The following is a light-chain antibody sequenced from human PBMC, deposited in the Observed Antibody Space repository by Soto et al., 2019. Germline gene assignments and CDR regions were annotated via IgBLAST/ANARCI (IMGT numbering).Light chain of an antibody. CDR1: QSVSID. Sequence: EMVTQHSPATLSASPAARATLSSRASQSVSIDVAWYQPTPGHAPRLLIYDSSTRATGIPVMFSRSASGTEFTLSSSRLQSEDCKVYYCQQYNKWPLTFRKGTKV. J-gene: IGKJ1*01. CDR2: DSS. V-gene: IGKV3-15*01. CDR3: QQYNKWPLT.